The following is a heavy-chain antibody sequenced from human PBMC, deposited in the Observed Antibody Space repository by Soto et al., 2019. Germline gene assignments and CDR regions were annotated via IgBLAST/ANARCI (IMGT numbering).Heavy chain of an antibody. V-gene: IGHV4-34*01. J-gene: IGHJ6*02. Sequence: ETLSLTCAVYGGSFSGYYWSWIRQPPGKGLEWIGEINHSGSTNYNPSLKSRVTISVDTSKNQFSLKLSSVTAADTAVYYCARVPIFGVVSFKYDYGMDVWGQGTTVTVSS. CDR3: ARVPIFGVVSFKYDYGMDV. D-gene: IGHD3-3*01. CDR1: GGSFSGYY. CDR2: INHSGST.